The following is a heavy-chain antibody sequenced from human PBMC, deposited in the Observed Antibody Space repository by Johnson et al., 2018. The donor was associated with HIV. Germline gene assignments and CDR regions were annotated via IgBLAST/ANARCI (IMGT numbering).Heavy chain of an antibody. D-gene: IGHD2-2*01. J-gene: IGHJ3*02. Sequence: VQLVESGGGLVQPGGSLRLSCAASGFTFSSYWMSWVRQAPGKGLEWVANIKQDGSEKYYVDSVKGRFTISRDNAKNSLYLQMTSLRAEDTAVYCCASDPVPAAIRAFVIWRQGTTVTVSS. CDR2: IKQDGSEK. CDR3: ASDPVPAAIRAFVI. CDR1: GFTFSSYW. V-gene: IGHV3-7*01.